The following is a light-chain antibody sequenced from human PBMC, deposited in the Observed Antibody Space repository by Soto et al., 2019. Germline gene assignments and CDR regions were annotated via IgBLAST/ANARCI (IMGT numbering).Light chain of an antibody. CDR1: QSVSSY. Sequence: EIVLTQSPATLSLSPGEIATLSCRARQSVSSYLAWYQQKPGQASRILIYDTSNRATGIPARFSRSGYGTDFNLTISSIEHEDFAVYYWQQRRNSPPGYSCGQGTKLEIK. CDR2: DTS. V-gene: IGKV3-11*01. J-gene: IGKJ2*01. CDR3: QQRRNSPPGYS.